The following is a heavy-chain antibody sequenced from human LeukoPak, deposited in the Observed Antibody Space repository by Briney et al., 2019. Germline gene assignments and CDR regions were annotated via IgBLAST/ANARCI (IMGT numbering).Heavy chain of an antibody. J-gene: IGHJ6*02. CDR3: ARGGGLDV. CDR2: INHNGNVN. CDR1: EFTFRAYW. V-gene: IGHV3-7*03. Sequence: GGSLRLSCVVSEFTFRAYWMNWARQAPGKGLEWVASINHNGNVNYYVDSVKGRFTISRDNAKNSLYLQMSNLRAEDTAVYFCARGGGLDVWGQGATVTVSS. D-gene: IGHD3-16*01.